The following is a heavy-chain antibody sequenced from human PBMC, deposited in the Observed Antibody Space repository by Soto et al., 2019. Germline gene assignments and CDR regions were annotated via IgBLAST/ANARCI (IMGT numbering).Heavy chain of an antibody. J-gene: IGHJ4*02. CDR3: ARDKITGLFDY. Sequence: SETLSLTCAVYGGSFSGYYWTWIRQPPGTGLEWIGEINHSGSTNYNPSLKSRVTISVDTSKNQFSLKLTSVTAADTAVYYYARDKITGLFDYWGQGTLVTVSS. V-gene: IGHV4-34*01. D-gene: IGHD2-8*02. CDR2: INHSGST. CDR1: GGSFSGYY.